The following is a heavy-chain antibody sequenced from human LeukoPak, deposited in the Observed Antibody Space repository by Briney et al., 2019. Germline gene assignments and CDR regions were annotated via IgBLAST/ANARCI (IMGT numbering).Heavy chain of an antibody. CDR3: ARGTPLVSFDP. CDR2: IYYSGST. J-gene: IGHJ5*02. V-gene: IGHV4-59*08. CDR1: GGSISSYY. Sequence: SETLSLTRTVSGGSISSYYWSWIRQPPGKGLEWIGYIYYSGSTNYNPSLKSRVTISVDTSKNQFSLKLSSVTAADTAVYYCARGTPLVSFDPWGQGTLVTVSS. D-gene: IGHD6-6*01.